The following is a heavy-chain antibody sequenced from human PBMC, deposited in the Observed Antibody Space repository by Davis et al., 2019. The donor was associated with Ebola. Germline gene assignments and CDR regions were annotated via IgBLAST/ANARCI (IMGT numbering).Heavy chain of an antibody. CDR2: IWYDGSNK. CDR1: GFTFSSYG. D-gene: IGHD2-15*01. Sequence: PGGSLRLSCAASGFTFSSYGMHWVRQAPGKGLEWVAVIWYDGSNKYYADSVKGRFTISRDNSKNTLYLQMNSLRAEDTAVYYCARSCSGGSCYGDGWGQGTLVTVSS. V-gene: IGHV3-33*01. CDR3: ARSCSGGSCYGDG. J-gene: IGHJ4*02.